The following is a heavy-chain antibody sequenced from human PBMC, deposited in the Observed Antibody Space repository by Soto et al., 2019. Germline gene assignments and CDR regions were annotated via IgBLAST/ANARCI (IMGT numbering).Heavy chain of an antibody. CDR1: GFNFNNAW. CDR2: SKSVPDGDKT. CDR3: TTAPNYFGSGSSVRDY. Sequence: EVQLVESGGGLVKPGGSLRLSCTASGFNFNNAWMSWVRQAPGKGLEWLGRSKSVPDGDKTDYAAPVKGRFTISRDDSQTIFYLLMDGLRTEDSAIYYCTTAPNYFGSGSSVRDYWCRGTLVTVSS. V-gene: IGHV3-15*01. D-gene: IGHD3-10*01. J-gene: IGHJ4*02.